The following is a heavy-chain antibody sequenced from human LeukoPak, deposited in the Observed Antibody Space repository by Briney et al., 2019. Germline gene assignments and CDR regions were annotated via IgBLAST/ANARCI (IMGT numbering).Heavy chain of an antibody. D-gene: IGHD3-22*01. CDR3: AKSTYYYDTFVNAFDL. Sequence: SETLSLTCTVSGGSVSSTHYWGWMRQPPGKGLEGTGSIYYGGGTYYNASLRSRVTTSVDTSKNQFSLKLSSVTAADTAVYYCAKSTYYYDTFVNAFDLWGQGTVVTVSS. V-gene: IGHV4-39*07. J-gene: IGHJ3*01. CDR2: IYYGGGT. CDR1: GGSVSSTHY.